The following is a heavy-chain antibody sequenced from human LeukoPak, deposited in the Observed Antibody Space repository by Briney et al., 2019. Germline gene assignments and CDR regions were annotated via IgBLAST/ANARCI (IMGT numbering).Heavy chain of an antibody. J-gene: IGHJ4*02. V-gene: IGHV3-30*18. Sequence: GGSLRLSCAAAGFTFNIYGMHWVRPAPGKGLEWVAAISNDERGQFYADSVKGRFTISRDNSKNTMYLQMNSLGAEDTAVNYCAKGSYTSSSRGLDYWGQGTLVTVSS. D-gene: IGHD6-6*01. CDR1: GFTFNIYG. CDR3: AKGSYTSSSRGLDY. CDR2: ISNDERGQ.